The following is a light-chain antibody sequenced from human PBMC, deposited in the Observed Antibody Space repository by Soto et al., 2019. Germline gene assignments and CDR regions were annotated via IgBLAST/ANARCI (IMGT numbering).Light chain of an antibody. J-gene: IGLJ1*01. CDR2: DVT. Sequence: QSVLTQPASVSGFPGQSITISCTGTSSDVGGYNYVSWYQQQPGKAPKFMIYDVTNRPSGVSNRFSGSKSGNTASLTISGLQAEDEADYYCCSYTTSNTRQIVFGTGTKLTVL. CDR3: CSYTTSNTRQIV. CDR1: SSDVGGYNY. V-gene: IGLV2-14*01.